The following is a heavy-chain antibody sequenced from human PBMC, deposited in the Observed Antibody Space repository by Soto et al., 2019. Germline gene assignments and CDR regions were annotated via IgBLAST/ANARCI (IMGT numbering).Heavy chain of an antibody. D-gene: IGHD1-26*01. Sequence: QVTLKESGPVLVKPTETLTLTCTVSGFSLSNARMGVSWIRQPPGKALEWLAHIFSNDEKSYSTSLKSRLTTAKDPSKSQVGLTMTNMDPVDTATYYCARIQAVGAKTPAFDIWGQGTMVTVSS. CDR1: GFSLSNARMG. CDR3: ARIQAVGAKTPAFDI. J-gene: IGHJ3*02. CDR2: IFSNDEK. V-gene: IGHV2-26*01.